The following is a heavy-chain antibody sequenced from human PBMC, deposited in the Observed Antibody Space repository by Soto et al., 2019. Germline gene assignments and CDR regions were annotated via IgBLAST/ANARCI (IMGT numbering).Heavy chain of an antibody. CDR3: ARDLSWGYSSSSDY. Sequence: SETLSLTCAVYGGSFSGYYWSWIRQPPGKGLEWIGEINHSGSTNYNPSLKSRVTISVDTSKNQFSLKLSSVTAADTAVYYCARDLSWGYSSSSDYWGQGTLVTVSS. D-gene: IGHD6-6*01. J-gene: IGHJ4*02. V-gene: IGHV4-34*01. CDR1: GGSFSGYY. CDR2: INHSGST.